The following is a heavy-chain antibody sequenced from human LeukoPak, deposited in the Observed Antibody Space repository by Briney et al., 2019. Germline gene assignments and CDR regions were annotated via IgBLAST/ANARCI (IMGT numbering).Heavy chain of an antibody. CDR2: IIPMFGTP. D-gene: IGHD3-16*02. Sequence: ASVKVSCKASGGTFSSYCFNWVRQAPGQGLERMGGIIPMFGTPDYAQKFQGRVTITTDESTSTVYMDLSRLTSEDSAIYYCARDEAERGVIVYAFDMWGQGTMVTVSS. CDR1: GGTFSSYC. V-gene: IGHV1-69*05. CDR3: ARDEAERGVIVYAFDM. J-gene: IGHJ3*02.